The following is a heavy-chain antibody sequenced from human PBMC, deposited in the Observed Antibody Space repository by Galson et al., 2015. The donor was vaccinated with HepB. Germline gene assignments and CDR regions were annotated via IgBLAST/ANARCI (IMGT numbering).Heavy chain of an antibody. CDR3: ARESQPYCSGGSCYGYYFDY. D-gene: IGHD2-15*01. CDR1: GFTFSSYW. V-gene: IGHV3-74*01. J-gene: IGHJ4*02. CDR2: INSDGSST. Sequence: SLRLSCAASGFTFSSYWMHWVRHAPGKGLVWVSRINSDGSSTSYADSVKGRFTISRDNAKNTLYLQMNSLRAEDTAVYYCARESQPYCSGGSCYGYYFDYWGQGTLVTVSS.